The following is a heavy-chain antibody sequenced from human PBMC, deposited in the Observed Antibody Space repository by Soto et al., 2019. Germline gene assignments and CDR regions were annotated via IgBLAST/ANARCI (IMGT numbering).Heavy chain of an antibody. D-gene: IGHD3-22*01. CDR3: ATQAYYDISGYYEYYFDY. CDR2: ISAGGGNT. V-gene: IGHV3-23*01. CDR1: GFTFSNYG. J-gene: IGHJ4*02. Sequence: PGGSLRLSCAASGFTFSNYGMSWVRQAPGKGLEWVSGISAGGGNTYYADSVKGRFTISRDNSRNTLYLQMNSLRAEDTAVYYCATQAYYDISGYYEYYFDYWGQGSLVTVSS.